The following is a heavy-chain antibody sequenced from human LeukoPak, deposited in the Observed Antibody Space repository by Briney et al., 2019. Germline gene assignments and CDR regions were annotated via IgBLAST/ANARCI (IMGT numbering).Heavy chain of an antibody. CDR2: ISSSSSYI. V-gene: IGHV3-21*01. CDR3: ARESSVDAFDI. CDR1: GFTFSSYS. J-gene: IGHJ3*02. Sequence: GGSLRLPCAASGFTFSSYSTNWVRQAPGKGLEWVSSISSSSSYIYYADSVKGRFTISRDNAKNSLYLQMNSLRAEDTAVYYCARESSVDAFDIWGQGTMVTVSS.